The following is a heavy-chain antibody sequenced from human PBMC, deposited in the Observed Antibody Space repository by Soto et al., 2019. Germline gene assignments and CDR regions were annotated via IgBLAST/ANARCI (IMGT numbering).Heavy chain of an antibody. V-gene: IGHV3-21*01. J-gene: IGHJ6*02. CDR3: ARDSVRDYLYYYYGMDV. CDR2: IGTSSSYI. CDR1: WLTFSRYT. D-gene: IGHD4-17*01. Sequence: PGESLMICGGSSWLTFSRYTRNWVRQAPGRGLEWVSSIGTSSSYIYYADSVKGRFTISRDNAKNSLFLQMNSLRADDTAVYYCARDSVRDYLYYYYGMDVWGQGPTVTVSS.